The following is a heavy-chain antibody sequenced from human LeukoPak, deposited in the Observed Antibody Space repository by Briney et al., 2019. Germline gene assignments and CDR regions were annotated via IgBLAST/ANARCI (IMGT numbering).Heavy chain of an antibody. J-gene: IGHJ4*02. D-gene: IGHD1-26*01. CDR2: TSGSGGNT. CDR1: GFTFSSYA. CDR3: AKVSVVGATTGYFDS. V-gene: IGHV3-23*01. Sequence: GGSLRLSCAASGFTFSSYAMSWVRQAPGKGLEWVSTTSGSGGNTYYADSVKGRFTISRDNSKNTLYLQMNSLGAEDTAVYYCAKVSVVGATTGYFDSWGQGILVTVSS.